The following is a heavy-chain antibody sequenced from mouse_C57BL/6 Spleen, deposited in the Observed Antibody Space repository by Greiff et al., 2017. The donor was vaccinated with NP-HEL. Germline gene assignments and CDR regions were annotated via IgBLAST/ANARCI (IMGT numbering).Heavy chain of an antibody. CDR2: IDPSDSYT. CDR1: GYTFTSYW. J-gene: IGHJ4*01. Sequence: VQLQQPGAELVMPGASVKLSCKASGYTFTSYWMHWVKQRPGQGLEWIGEIDPSDSYTNYNQKFKGKSTLTVDKSSSTAYMQLSSLTSEDSAVYYCAITTVVAGAMDYWGQGTSVTVSS. CDR3: AITTVVAGAMDY. V-gene: IGHV1-69*01. D-gene: IGHD1-1*01.